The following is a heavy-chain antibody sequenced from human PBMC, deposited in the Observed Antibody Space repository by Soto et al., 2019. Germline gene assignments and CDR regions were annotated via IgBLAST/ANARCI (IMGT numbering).Heavy chain of an antibody. V-gene: IGHV5-51*01. CDR3: ARQGRGTYYYDSSGYYYAGY. CDR2: IYPGDSDT. D-gene: IGHD3-22*01. CDR1: GYSFTSYW. J-gene: IGHJ4*02. Sequence: GESLKISCKGSGYSFTSYWIGWVRQMPGKGLEWMGIIYPGDSDTRYSPSFQGQVTISADKSISTAYLQWSSLKASDTAMYYCARQGRGTYYYDSSGYYYAGYWGQGTLVTVSS.